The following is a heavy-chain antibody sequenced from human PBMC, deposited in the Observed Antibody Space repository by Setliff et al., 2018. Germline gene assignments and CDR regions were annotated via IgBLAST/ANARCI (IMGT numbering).Heavy chain of an antibody. J-gene: IGHJ3*02. V-gene: IGHV4-61*02. D-gene: IGHD2-2*01. CDR2: LHTSGSI. Sequence: SETLSLTCTVSGGSISSGTYYWSWIRQPAGKGLEWIGRLHTSGSIDYNPSLKSRVTISVDTSKNQFSLRLRSVTAADTAVYFCARHIWGAKMQLPHDVFDIWGQGTMVTVSS. CDR1: GGSISSGTYY. CDR3: ARHIWGAKMQLPHDVFDI.